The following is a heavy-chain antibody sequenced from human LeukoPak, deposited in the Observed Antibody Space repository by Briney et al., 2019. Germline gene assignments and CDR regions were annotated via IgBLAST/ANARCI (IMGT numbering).Heavy chain of an antibody. V-gene: IGHV3-15*01. Sequence: SGGSLRLSCAASGFTFSNAWMSWVRQAPGKGLEWVGRIKSKTDGGTTDYAAPVKGRFTISRDDSKNTLYLQMNSLKTEDTAVYYCTTRLRYFDWTIYDFDYWGQGTLVAVSS. D-gene: IGHD3-9*01. J-gene: IGHJ4*02. CDR2: IKSKTDGGTT. CDR3: TTRLRYFDWTIYDFDY. CDR1: GFTFSNAW.